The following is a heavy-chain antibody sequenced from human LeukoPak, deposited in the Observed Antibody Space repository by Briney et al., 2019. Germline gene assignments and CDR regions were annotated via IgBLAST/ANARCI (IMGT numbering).Heavy chain of an antibody. CDR1: GDSISSSSYY. D-gene: IGHD3-10*01. Sequence: SETLSLTCTVSGDSISSSSYYWGWIRQPPGKGLEWIGSIFHSGSTYYNPSLKSRVTMSVDTSKNQFSLKLSSVTAADTAVYYCARDYYGSGSYPSPYYYYYYMDVWGKGTTVTISS. CDR3: ARDYYGSGSYPSPYYYYYYMDV. J-gene: IGHJ6*03. V-gene: IGHV4-39*07. CDR2: IFHSGST.